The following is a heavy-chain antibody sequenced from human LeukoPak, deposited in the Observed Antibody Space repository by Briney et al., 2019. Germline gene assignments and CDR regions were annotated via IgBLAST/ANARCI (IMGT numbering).Heavy chain of an antibody. CDR1: GFNVSNNY. V-gene: IGHV3-33*08. Sequence: GGSVRLSCAASGFNVSNNYMHWVRQAPGKGLEWVALIWYDGSKKYYADSVEGRFTISRDNSKNTLYLQMNSLRADDTAVYHCARDIGRGYSYGPFDYWGQGTLVTVSS. CDR3: ARDIGRGYSYGPFDY. D-gene: IGHD5-12*01. CDR2: IWYDGSKK. J-gene: IGHJ4*02.